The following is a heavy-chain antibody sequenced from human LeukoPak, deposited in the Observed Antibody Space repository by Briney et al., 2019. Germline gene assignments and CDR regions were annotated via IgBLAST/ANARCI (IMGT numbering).Heavy chain of an antibody. CDR3: ARRERLGYSYGRGTLDI. CDR1: GILVSSNY. V-gene: IGHV3-66*01. CDR2: IDSIGST. D-gene: IGHD5-18*01. J-gene: IGHJ3*02. Sequence: GGSLRLSCVASGILVSSNYMSWVRQAPGKGLEWVSFIDSIGSTYYADSVKGRFTISRDNSRNTLYLQMNSLRVEDTAVYYCARRERLGYSYGRGTLDIWGQGTMVTVSS.